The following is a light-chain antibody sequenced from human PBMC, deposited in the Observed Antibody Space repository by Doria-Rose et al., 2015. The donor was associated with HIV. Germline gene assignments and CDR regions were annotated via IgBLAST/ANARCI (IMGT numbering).Light chain of an antibody. CDR1: QSLVNSDGKTY. CDR2: EVA. V-gene: IGKV2D-29*02. CDR3: MQTILLPFT. J-gene: IGKJ3*01. Sequence: EIVLTQSPLSLSVTPGQPASISCRSSQSLVNSDGKTYLYWYLQQPGQSPQLLIYEVANRFSGVPDRFSGSGSGTDFALKISRVEPEDFGVDYCMQTILLPFTFGPGTTVDIK.